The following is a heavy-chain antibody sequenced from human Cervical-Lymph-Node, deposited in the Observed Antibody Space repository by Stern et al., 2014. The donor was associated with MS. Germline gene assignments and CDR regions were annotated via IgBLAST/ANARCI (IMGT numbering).Heavy chain of an antibody. D-gene: IGHD2-2*01. J-gene: IGHJ4*02. CDR2: INTKTGNS. V-gene: IGHV7-4-1*02. CDR1: GYTFARNA. CDR3: ARVKPAAILDY. Sequence: VQLVESGSELKKPGASVKVSCKASGYTFARNALNWVRQAPGQRLEWMGWINTKTGNSTFAQGFRGRFVLSLDTSVSTAYLQISSLKAEDTAVYYCARVKPAAILDYWGQGTLVTVSS.